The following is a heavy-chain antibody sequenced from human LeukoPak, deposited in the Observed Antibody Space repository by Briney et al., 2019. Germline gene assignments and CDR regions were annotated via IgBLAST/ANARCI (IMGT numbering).Heavy chain of an antibody. J-gene: IGHJ5*01. D-gene: IGHD3-22*01. CDR2: ITYDGSTR. Sequence: GGSLRLSCAASGFIFSNYAMHWVRQAPGKGLQWVAAITYDGSTRYHADSVKGRFTISRDNSKDTLYLQMNSLKIEDTATYYCARVRRYSQYESSGYYADSWGQGTLVTVSS. CDR1: GFIFSNYA. CDR3: ARVRRYSQYESSGYYADS. V-gene: IGHV3-30*04.